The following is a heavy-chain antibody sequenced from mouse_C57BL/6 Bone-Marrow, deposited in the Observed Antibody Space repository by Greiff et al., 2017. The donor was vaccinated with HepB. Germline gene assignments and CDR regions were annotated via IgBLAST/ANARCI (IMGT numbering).Heavy chain of an antibody. CDR3: WGEGNDYAMDY. J-gene: IGHJ4*01. CDR2: INPNNGGT. CDR1: GYTFTDYN. Sequence: EVQLQQSGPELVKPGASVKMSCKASGYTFTDYNMHWVKQSHGKSLEWIGYINPNNGGTSYNQKFKGKATLTVNKSSSTAYMELRSLTSEDSAVYDCWGEGNDYAMDYWGQGTSVTVSS. V-gene: IGHV1-22*01.